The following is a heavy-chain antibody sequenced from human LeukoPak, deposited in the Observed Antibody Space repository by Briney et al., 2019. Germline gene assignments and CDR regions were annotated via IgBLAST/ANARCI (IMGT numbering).Heavy chain of an antibody. CDR1: DDSITMYY. CDR2: IYYSGST. D-gene: IGHD5-24*01. V-gene: IGHV4-59*01. CDR3: ASGSGDGYNFYYYYYMDV. J-gene: IGHJ6*03. Sequence: PSETLSLTCSVSDDSITMYYWTWIRQPPGKGLEWIGYIYYSGSTNYNPSLKSRVTISVDTSKNQFSLKLSSVTAADTAVYYCASGSGDGYNFYYYYYMDVWGKGTTVTVSS.